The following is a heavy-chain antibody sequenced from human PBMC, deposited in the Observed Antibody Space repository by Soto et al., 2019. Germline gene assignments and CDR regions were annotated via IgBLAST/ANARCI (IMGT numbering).Heavy chain of an antibody. D-gene: IGHD3-10*01. CDR2: RFYSGST. CDR1: GGSISGSY. CDR3: VRQASGSYYSPYNYYYMDV. J-gene: IGHJ6*03. Sequence: SETLSLTCTVSGGSISGSYWSWIRQPPGKGLEWIGYRFYSGSTNYNPSLGSRVTISVDTSKNQFSLRLTSVSAADTAVYYCVRQASGSYYSPYNYYYMDVWGKGTTVTVSS. V-gene: IGHV4-59*08.